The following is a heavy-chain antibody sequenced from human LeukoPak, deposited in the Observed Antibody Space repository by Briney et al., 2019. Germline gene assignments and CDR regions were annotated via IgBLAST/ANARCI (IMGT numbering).Heavy chain of an antibody. CDR3: ARVYYSSPRAWFDY. D-gene: IGHD6-13*01. Sequence: ASVKVSCKASSYTFTRYGISWVRQAPGQGLEWMGIINPSGGSTTYAQKFQGRVTMTRDMSTSTVYMELSSLRSEDSAVYYCARVYYSSPRAWFDYWGQGTLVTVSS. V-gene: IGHV1-46*01. CDR2: INPSGGST. CDR1: SYTFTRYG. J-gene: IGHJ5*01.